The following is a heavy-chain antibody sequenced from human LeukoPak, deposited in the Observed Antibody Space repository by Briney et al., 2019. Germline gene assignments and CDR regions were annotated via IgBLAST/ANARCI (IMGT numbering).Heavy chain of an antibody. CDR1: GDSVSSNSAV. D-gene: IGHD3-10*01. CDR3: TSSGSGSSFDY. CDR2: TYYRSKWYT. J-gene: IGHJ4*02. V-gene: IGHV6-1*01. Sequence: SQTLSLTCAISGDSVSSNSAVWNWIRQPPSRGLEWLGRTYYRSKWYTDYALFVKSRITINPDTSKNQLSLQLNSVTPEDTGVYYCTSSGSGSSFDYWGQGTLVTVSS.